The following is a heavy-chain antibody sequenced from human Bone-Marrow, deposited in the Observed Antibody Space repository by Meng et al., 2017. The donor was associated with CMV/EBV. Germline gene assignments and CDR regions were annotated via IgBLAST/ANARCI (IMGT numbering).Heavy chain of an antibody. D-gene: IGHD3-3*01. CDR2: MYYSGST. CDR1: GGSISSSY. Sequence: SETLSLTCTVSGGSISSSYWSWIRQPPGEGLECIGYMYYSGSTNYNPSLKSRVTISVDTSKNQFSLKLSSVTAADTAVYYCARIYYDFWSGYYSGGRKQNYGMDVWGQGTTVTVSS. CDR3: ARIYYDFWSGYYSGGRKQNYGMDV. V-gene: IGHV4-59*08. J-gene: IGHJ6*02.